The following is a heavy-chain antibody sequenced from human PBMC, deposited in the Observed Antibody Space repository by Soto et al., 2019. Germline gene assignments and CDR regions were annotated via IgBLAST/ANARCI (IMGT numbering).Heavy chain of an antibody. V-gene: IGHV3-21*01. D-gene: IGHD1-20*01. CDR3: AKDSGCVNNACAYDP. CDR2: ISRGSDYI. CDR1: GFSFSDYT. Sequence: EVHLVESGGGLVKPGGSLRLTCAGSGFSFSDYTMNWVRQAPGKGLEWVSSISRGSDYIFYADTVKGRFTISRDNARNSLYLQMSSLRGEDTAVYYCAKDSGCVNNACAYDPWGQGTLVSVSS. J-gene: IGHJ5*02.